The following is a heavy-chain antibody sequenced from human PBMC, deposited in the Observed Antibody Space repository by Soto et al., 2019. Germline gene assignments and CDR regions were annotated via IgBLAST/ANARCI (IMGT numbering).Heavy chain of an antibody. Sequence: QVQLVQSGPEVKKPGSSVKVSCKSSGGTFTTYTFSWVRQAPGQGLEWMAGIIPIFGASKSAQKYQDRVAITTDESTRKIYMELSSLRSDDTAVYYCARDGDGNSLAYWGQGTLVTVSS. CDR3: ARDGDGNSLAY. V-gene: IGHV1-69*01. CDR1: GGTFTTYT. D-gene: IGHD7-27*01. CDR2: IIPIFGAS. J-gene: IGHJ4*02.